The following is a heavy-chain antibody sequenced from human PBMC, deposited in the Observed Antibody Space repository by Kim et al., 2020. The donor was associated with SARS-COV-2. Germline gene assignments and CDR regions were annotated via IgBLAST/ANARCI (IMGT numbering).Heavy chain of an antibody. D-gene: IGHD2-15*01. CDR2: IYLGDSDT. V-gene: IGHV5-51*01. J-gene: IGHJ5*02. CDR3: ARAGASGVRWFDT. CDR1: YTSTSHW. Sequence: GESLKISCRYTSTSHWIGWVRQMPGRGLELMGIIYLGDSDTRYSPTFQGQVTISLDKSINTAYLQWSSLKALDTAMYYCARAGASGVRWFDTWGQGTLVTVSS.